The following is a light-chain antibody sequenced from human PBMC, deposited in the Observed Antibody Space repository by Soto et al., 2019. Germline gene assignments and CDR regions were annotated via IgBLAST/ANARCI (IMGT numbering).Light chain of an antibody. CDR1: QGIGDT. CDR2: DTS. CDR3: QPYNSWALT. J-gene: IGKJ4*01. Sequence: EVVMRQSPATLSVSPGEVATLSCRASQGIGDTLAWYQHKPGQTPRLLIYDTSTRATGVPTRFSGSRSGAEFTLTINSLQSEDFAVYYCQPYNSWALTFGGGTKVEIK. V-gene: IGKV3-15*01.